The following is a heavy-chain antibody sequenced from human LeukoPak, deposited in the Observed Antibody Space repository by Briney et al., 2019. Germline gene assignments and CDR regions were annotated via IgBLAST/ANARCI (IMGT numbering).Heavy chain of an antibody. V-gene: IGHV5-51*01. CDR3: ARGRWSVATKWFDP. CDR2: IYPGESET. Sequence: GASLKISCKASGYTFTDYWVAWVRQMRGKGLEWMWLIYPGESETRYNPSFQGHVTMSVDNSINPAYLQWSSLQASDAAIYYCARGRWSVATKWFDPWGQGTLVTVSA. CDR1: GYTFTDYW. D-gene: IGHD4-23*01. J-gene: IGHJ5*02.